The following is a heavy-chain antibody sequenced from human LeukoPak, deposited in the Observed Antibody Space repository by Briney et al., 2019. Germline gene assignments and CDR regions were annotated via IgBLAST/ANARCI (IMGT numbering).Heavy chain of an antibody. Sequence: SETLSLTCTVSGGSIRSYYWSWIRQPPGKGLEWIGYIYYSGSTNYNPSLKSRVTISVDTSKNQFSLKLNSVTAADTAVYYCASLTTADAFDIWGQGTMVTVSS. CDR3: ASLTTADAFDI. CDR1: GGSIRSYY. J-gene: IGHJ3*02. CDR2: IYYSGST. V-gene: IGHV4-59*12. D-gene: IGHD3-22*01.